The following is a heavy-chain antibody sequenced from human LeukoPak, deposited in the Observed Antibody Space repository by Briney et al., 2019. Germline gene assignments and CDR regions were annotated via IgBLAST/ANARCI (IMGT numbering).Heavy chain of an antibody. CDR3: ARGKRNYYDSSGWNPYYYFDY. CDR2: INHSGST. D-gene: IGHD3-22*01. V-gene: IGHV4-34*01. Sequence: SETLSLTCAVYGGSSSGYYWSWIRQPPGKGLEWIGEINHSGSTNYNPSLKSRVTISVDTSKNQFSLKLSSVTAADTAVYYCARGKRNYYDSSGWNPYYYFDYWGQGTLVTVSS. CDR1: GGSSSGYY. J-gene: IGHJ4*02.